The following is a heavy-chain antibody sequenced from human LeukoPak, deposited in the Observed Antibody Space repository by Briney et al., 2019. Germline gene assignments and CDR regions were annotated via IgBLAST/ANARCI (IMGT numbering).Heavy chain of an antibody. CDR3: ATPPGIAAAGLFY. CDR1: GGSISNGGYY. Sequence: SQTLSLTCTVSGGSISNGGYYWTSIRQHPGKGLEWIGYIHDGGATYYDPSLKSRVTISLDTSKNQFSLNLTSVTAADTALYYCATPPGIAAAGLFYWGQGTLVTVSS. J-gene: IGHJ4*02. V-gene: IGHV4-31*03. D-gene: IGHD6-13*01. CDR2: IHDGGAT.